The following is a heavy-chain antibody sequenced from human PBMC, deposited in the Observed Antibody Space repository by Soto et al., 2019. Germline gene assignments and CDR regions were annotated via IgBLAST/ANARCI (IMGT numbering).Heavy chain of an antibody. J-gene: IGHJ4*02. Sequence: QVQLPQWGAGLLRPSETLSLTCAVYGGSFSGYYWSWIRQPPGKGLQWIGKINHIGTTNYNPSPTSRPTISVDTSTTQFSLKPSSVTAADTAVYYCARFDSSGWYFDYWGQGNLVIVSS. V-gene: IGHV4-34*01. CDR1: GGSFSGYY. D-gene: IGHD6-19*01. CDR2: INHIGTT. CDR3: ARFDSSGWYFDY.